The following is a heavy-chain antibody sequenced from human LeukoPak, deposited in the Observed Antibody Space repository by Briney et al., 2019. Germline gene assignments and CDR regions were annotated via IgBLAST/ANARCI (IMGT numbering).Heavy chain of an antibody. D-gene: IGHD3-16*01. CDR1: GVSFTTYH. Sequence: PSETLSLTCTVSGVSFTTYHWSWLRQPAGKRLEWIGRVHADGTSNYNPSLKSRVSMSVDTSKNQFSLKLTSVTAADTAVYFCARDGLYKNGYSHFDYWGQGTLVTVAS. J-gene: IGHJ4*02. CDR2: VHADGTS. CDR3: ARDGLYKNGYSHFDY. V-gene: IGHV4-4*07.